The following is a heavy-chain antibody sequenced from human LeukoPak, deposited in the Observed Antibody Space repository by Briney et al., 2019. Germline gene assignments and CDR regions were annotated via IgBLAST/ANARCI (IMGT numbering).Heavy chain of an antibody. J-gene: IGHJ4*02. CDR3: ARIRCSGGSCYYFDY. V-gene: IGHV4-34*01. Sequence: SETLSLTCTVSGGSISSYYWSWIRQPPGKGLEWIGEINHSGSTNYNPSLKSRVTISVDTSKNQFSLKLSSVTAADTAVYYCARIRCSGGSCYYFDYWGQGTLVTVSS. CDR2: INHSGST. D-gene: IGHD2-15*01. CDR1: GGSISSYY.